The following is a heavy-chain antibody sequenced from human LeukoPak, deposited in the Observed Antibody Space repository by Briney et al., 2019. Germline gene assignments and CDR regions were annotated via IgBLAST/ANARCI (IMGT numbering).Heavy chain of an antibody. CDR2: IYHSGST. CDR3: ARGSGNFDY. D-gene: IGHD2-15*01. V-gene: IGHV4-30-2*01. J-gene: IGHJ4*02. CDR1: GGSISSGGYS. Sequence: SETLSLTCAVSGGSISSGGYSWCWIRQPPGKGLEWIGYIYHSGSTYYNPSLKSRVTISVDRSKNQFSLKLSSVTAADTAVYYCARGSGNFDYWGQGTLVTVSS.